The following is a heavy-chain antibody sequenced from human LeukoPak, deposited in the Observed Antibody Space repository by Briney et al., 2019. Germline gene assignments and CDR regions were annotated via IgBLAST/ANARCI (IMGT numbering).Heavy chain of an antibody. J-gene: IGHJ4*02. D-gene: IGHD6-13*01. CDR2: ISGGGGST. Sequence: PGGSLRLSCAASGFTFSSYAMIWVRQAPGKGLEWVSGISGGGGSTYYADSVKGRFTISRVNSKNTLYLQINSLRAEDTAVYYCAKDGKKYGSTWDFDYWGQGTLVTVSS. CDR1: GFTFSSYA. CDR3: AKDGKKYGSTWDFDY. V-gene: IGHV3-23*01.